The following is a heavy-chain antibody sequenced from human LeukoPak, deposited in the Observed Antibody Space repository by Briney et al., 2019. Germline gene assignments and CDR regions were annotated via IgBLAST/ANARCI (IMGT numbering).Heavy chain of an antibody. J-gene: IGHJ4*02. CDR2: IIPIFGTA. V-gene: IGHV1-69*06. Sequence: SVKVSCKASGGTFSSYAISWVRQAPGQGLEWMGGIIPIFGTANYAQKFQGRVTITADKSTSTAYMGLSSLRSEDTAVYYCARAFSGQRGYSYGPDYFDYWGQGTLVTVSS. D-gene: IGHD5-18*01. CDR3: ARAFSGQRGYSYGPDYFDY. CDR1: GGTFSSYA.